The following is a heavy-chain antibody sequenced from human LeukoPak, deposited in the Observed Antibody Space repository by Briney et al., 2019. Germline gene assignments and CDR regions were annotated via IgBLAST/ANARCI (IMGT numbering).Heavy chain of an antibody. CDR3: ARGPHITIFGVVIPFDY. CDR1: GRSFSGYY. J-gene: IGHJ4*02. D-gene: IGHD3-3*01. V-gene: IGHV4-34*01. CDR2: INLSGST. Sequence: PSETLSLTCAVYGRSFSGYYWSSIRQPPGKGLEWIGAINLSGSTTYNPSLNSRVTISVDTSKNQFSRKLSSVTAAETAVYYCARGPHITIFGVVIPFDYWGQGTLVTVSS.